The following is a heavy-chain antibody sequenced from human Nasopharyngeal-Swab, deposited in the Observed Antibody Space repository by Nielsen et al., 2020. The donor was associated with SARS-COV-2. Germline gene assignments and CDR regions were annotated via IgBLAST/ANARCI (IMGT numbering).Heavy chain of an antibody. CDR3: ARSLVGSNNWPDP. J-gene: IGHJ5*02. Sequence: WVRQAPGQGLEWMGKTNPSGGVTVYARKFQGRVSMSRDTSTTTVYMELTSLTSDDTAVYYCARSLVGSNNWPDPWGQGTLVTVSS. V-gene: IGHV1-46*01. CDR2: TNPSGGVT. D-gene: IGHD1-26*01.